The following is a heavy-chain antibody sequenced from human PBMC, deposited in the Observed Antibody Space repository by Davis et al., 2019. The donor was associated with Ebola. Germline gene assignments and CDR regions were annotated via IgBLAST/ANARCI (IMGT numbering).Heavy chain of an antibody. V-gene: IGHV3-33*01. CDR3: ARVRVDCSGGNCYSQFDF. Sequence: GESLKISCATSGFSFSNYGMHWVRQAPGKGLEWVAMIWYDGTNEFYADSVKGRFTISRDNAKNSLFLQMNSLRAEDTALYHCARVRVDCSGGNCYSQFDFWGQGALVTVSS. CDR1: GFSFSNYG. CDR2: IWYDGTNE. D-gene: IGHD2-15*01. J-gene: IGHJ4*01.